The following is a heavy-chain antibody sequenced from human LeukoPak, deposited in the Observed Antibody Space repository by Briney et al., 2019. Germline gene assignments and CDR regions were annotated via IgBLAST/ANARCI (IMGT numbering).Heavy chain of an antibody. CDR3: ARVNSVVRGVIRYYYYGMDV. CDR1: GGTISSCNW. Sequence: PSGTLSLTCAVSGGTISSCNWWSWLRQPRGKGLEWIGVIYHSGSTNYTPSLKGRVTISVDKSKNTFSLKLSSVTAADTAVYYCARVNSVVRGVIRYYYYGMDVWGKGTTVTASS. D-gene: IGHD3-10*01. J-gene: IGHJ6*04. CDR2: IYHSGST. V-gene: IGHV4-4*02.